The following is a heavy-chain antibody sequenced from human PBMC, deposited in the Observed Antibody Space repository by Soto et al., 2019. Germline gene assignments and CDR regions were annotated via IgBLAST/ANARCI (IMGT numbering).Heavy chain of an antibody. V-gene: IGHV1-69*12. CDR3: ARAAVGQVEVSINWYFDL. D-gene: IGHD3-22*01. CDR2: IIPIFGTA. Sequence: QVQLVQSGAEVKKPGSSVKVSCKASGGTFSSYAISWVRQAPGQGLEWMGGIIPIFGTANYAQKFQGRVTITADESTSTAYMELSSLRSEDTAVYYCARAAVGQVEVSINWYFDLWGRGTLVTVSS. J-gene: IGHJ2*01. CDR1: GGTFSSYA.